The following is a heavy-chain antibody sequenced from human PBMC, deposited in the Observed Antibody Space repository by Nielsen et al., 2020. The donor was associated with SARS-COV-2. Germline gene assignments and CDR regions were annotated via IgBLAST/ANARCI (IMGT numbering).Heavy chain of an antibody. Sequence: GGSLGLSCEASGFTFNSYDMHWVRRATGKGLEWVSSIDAADDTYYPGSVKGRFTISRENAKNSLYLQMNSLRAGDTAVYYCARGTPYGDFPYWYFDLWGRGTLVTVSS. V-gene: IGHV3-13*01. CDR3: ARGTPYGDFPYWYFDL. D-gene: IGHD4-17*01. CDR1: GFTFNSYD. CDR2: IDAADDT. J-gene: IGHJ2*01.